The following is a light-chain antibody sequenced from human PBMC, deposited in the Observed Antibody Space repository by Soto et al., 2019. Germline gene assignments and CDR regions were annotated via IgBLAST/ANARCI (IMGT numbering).Light chain of an antibody. V-gene: IGLV2-8*01. CDR2: EVV. CDR1: KNDIGVYDF. CDR3: KSYAGSNTYV. Sequence: QSALTQPPSASGSPGQSVTISCTGTKNDIGVYDFVSWNQHHPGKAPRLIIYEVVQRPSGVPDRFSGSKSGNTASLTVSGLQAADEGDYFCKSYAGSNTYVFGSGTKLTVL. J-gene: IGLJ1*01.